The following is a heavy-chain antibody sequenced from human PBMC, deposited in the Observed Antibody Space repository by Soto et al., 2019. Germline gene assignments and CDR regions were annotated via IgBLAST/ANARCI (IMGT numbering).Heavy chain of an antibody. CDR1: GFNFCSYG. J-gene: IGHJ6*04. Sequence: GESLKISCAASGFNFCSYGMHWVRQAPGKGLEWVAVIWYDGSNKYYADSVKGRFTISRDNSKNTLYLQMNSLRAEDTAVYYCARDLRWELRVYYYYNGMDVWGKGTTVTVSS. CDR2: IWYDGSNK. V-gene: IGHV3-33*01. D-gene: IGHD1-26*01. CDR3: ARDLRWELRVYYYYNGMDV.